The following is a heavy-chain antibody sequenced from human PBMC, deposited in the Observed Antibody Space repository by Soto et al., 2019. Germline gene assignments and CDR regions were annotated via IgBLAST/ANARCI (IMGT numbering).Heavy chain of an antibody. CDR3: ARDPGGGFDY. V-gene: IGHV3-7*03. CDR1: GFTFRSYW. CDR2: IKQDGSED. Sequence: EVHLVESGGGLVQPGGSLRLSCATSGFTFRSYWMTWVRQAPGKGLEWVASIKQDGSEDHYVDSVKGRFTISRDNAENSLYLEMNSLKVDDTAVYYCARDPGGGFDYWGPGTMVTVSS. J-gene: IGHJ4*01. D-gene: IGHD1-1*01.